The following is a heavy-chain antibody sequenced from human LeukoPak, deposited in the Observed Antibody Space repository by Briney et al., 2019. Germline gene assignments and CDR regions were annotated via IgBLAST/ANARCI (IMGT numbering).Heavy chain of an antibody. CDR3: ARVSDSDYYDSSGSDGDAFDI. J-gene: IGHJ3*02. Sequence: GGSLRLSCAASGFTFSSYEMNWVRQAPGKGLEWVSNIISIGSTIYYADSVKGRFTISRDNAKNSLYLQMNSRRAEDTAVYYCARVSDSDYYDSSGSDGDAFDIWGQGTMVTVSS. V-gene: IGHV3-48*03. CDR1: GFTFSSYE. D-gene: IGHD3-22*01. CDR2: IISIGSTI.